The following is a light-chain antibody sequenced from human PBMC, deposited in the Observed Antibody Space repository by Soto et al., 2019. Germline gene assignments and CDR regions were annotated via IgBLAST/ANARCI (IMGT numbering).Light chain of an antibody. CDR2: GTS. Sequence: EIVMTQSPDTLSVSPGERATLSCRASQNVGRNVAWYQQRPGQAPRLLIHGTSTRAADIPARFSGSGFGTEFILTISSLQPDDFATYWCQHYGGMWTFGQGTKVEMK. CDR3: QHYGGMWT. CDR1: QNVGRN. J-gene: IGKJ1*01. V-gene: IGKV3-15*01.